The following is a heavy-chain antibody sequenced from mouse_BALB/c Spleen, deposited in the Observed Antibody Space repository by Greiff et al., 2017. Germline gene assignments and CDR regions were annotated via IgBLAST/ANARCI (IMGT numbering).Heavy chain of an antibody. CDR3: ARDRGEYGNFYYFDY. D-gene: IGHD2-10*02. CDR1: GFTFSDYY. Sequence: DVQLVESGGGLVKPGGSLKLSCAASGFTFSDYYMYWVRQTPEKRLEWVATISDGGSYTYYPDSVKGRFTISRDNAKNNLYLQMSSLKSEDTAMYYCARDRGEYGNFYYFDYWGQGTTLTVSS. V-gene: IGHV5-4*02. J-gene: IGHJ2*01. CDR2: ISDGGSYT.